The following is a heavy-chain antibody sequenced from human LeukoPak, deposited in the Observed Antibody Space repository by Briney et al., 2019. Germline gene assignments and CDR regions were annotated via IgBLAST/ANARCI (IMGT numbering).Heavy chain of an antibody. V-gene: IGHV3-21*01. CDR2: ISSSSTYI. Sequence: PGGSLRLSCAASGFAFSDYSMNWVRQAPGKGLEWVSSISSSSTYIYYADSVKGRFTISRDNSKNTLYLQMNSLRAEDTAVYYCARDRGDYFDYWGQGTLVTVSS. D-gene: IGHD3-10*01. J-gene: IGHJ4*02. CDR1: GFAFSDYS. CDR3: ARDRGDYFDY.